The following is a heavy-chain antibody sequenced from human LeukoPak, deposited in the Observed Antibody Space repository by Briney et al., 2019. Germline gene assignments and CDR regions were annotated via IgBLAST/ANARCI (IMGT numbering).Heavy chain of an antibody. CDR2: INPNNGGT. D-gene: IGHD3-22*01. Sequence: ASVKVSCKASGYTFTNYYIHWVRQAPGQGLEWMGWINPNNGGTNYAQKFQGRVTMTRDTSISTAYMELSRLRSEDTAVYYCAREVDYYDTTDYFPLGYWGQGTLVTVSS. CDR3: AREVDYYDTTDYFPLGY. J-gene: IGHJ4*02. CDR1: GYTFTNYY. V-gene: IGHV1-2*02.